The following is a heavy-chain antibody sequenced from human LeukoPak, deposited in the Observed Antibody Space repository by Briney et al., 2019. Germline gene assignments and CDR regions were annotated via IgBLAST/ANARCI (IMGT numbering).Heavy chain of an antibody. V-gene: IGHV3-49*03. Sequence: PGGSLRLSCTVSGFAFGDYAMSWFRQAPGKGPEWVGFIRSKAYGGTTEYAASVKGRFTISRDDSKSIAYLQMNSLKTEDTAVYYCTRGSSSGWYIFDYWGQGTLVTVSS. CDR3: TRGSSSGWYIFDY. CDR1: GFAFGDYA. CDR2: IRSKAYGGTT. J-gene: IGHJ4*02. D-gene: IGHD6-19*01.